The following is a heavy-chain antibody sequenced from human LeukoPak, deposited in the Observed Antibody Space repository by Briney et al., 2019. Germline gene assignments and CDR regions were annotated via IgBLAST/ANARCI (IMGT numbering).Heavy chain of an antibody. CDR2: INPNSGGT. CDR3: ARSGSGYYLFFDY. D-gene: IGHD3-22*01. Sequence: ASVKVSCKASGYTFTGCYMHWVRQAPGQGLEWMGWINPNSGGTNYAQKFQGRVTMTRDTSISTAYMELSRLRSDDTAVYYCARSGSGYYLFFDYWGQGTLVTVSS. J-gene: IGHJ4*02. V-gene: IGHV1-2*02. CDR1: GYTFTGCY.